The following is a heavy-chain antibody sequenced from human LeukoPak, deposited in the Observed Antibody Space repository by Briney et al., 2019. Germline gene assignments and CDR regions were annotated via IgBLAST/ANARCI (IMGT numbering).Heavy chain of an antibody. V-gene: IGHV3-7*01. CDR1: GFTFSSYS. J-gene: IGHJ4*01. CDR3: ARDGTAAGLYFDL. D-gene: IGHD6-13*01. Sequence: PGGSLRLSCAASGFTFSSYSMNWVRQAPGKGPEWVASIRQDGSEKTYVDSVKGRFTISRDNTKNSLSLQLNGLGAEDTAVYYCARDGTAAGLYFDLWGQGTLVTVSS. CDR2: IRQDGSEK.